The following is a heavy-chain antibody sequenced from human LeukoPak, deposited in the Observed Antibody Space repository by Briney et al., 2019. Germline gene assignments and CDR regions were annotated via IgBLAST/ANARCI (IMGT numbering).Heavy chain of an antibody. Sequence: GGSLRLSCAASGFTFSSYNMNWVRQAPGKGLEWVSSITSSSYIFYADSVKGRFTISRDNAKNSLYLQLNDLRAEDTAVYYCARYSGTYRDYWGQGTLVTVSS. V-gene: IGHV3-21*01. CDR3: ARYSGTYRDY. D-gene: IGHD1-26*01. CDR2: ITSSSYI. CDR1: GFTFSSYN. J-gene: IGHJ4*02.